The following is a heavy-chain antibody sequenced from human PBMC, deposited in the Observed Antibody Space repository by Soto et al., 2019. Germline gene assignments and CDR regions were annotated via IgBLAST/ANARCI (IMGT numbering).Heavy chain of an antibody. J-gene: IGHJ5*02. D-gene: IGHD2-8*01. V-gene: IGHV4-30-2*01. CDR1: GVSISSGGYS. Sequence: QLQLQESGSGLVKPSQTLSLTCAVSGVSISSGGYSWSWIRQPPGKGLEWIGYIYHSGSTYYNPSLKRRVAISVDRSKDQSSLKVSSVAAADTAVYYCARDNRCTNGVCSRGNWFDPWGEGTLVTVS. CDR2: IYHSGST. CDR3: ARDNRCTNGVCSRGNWFDP.